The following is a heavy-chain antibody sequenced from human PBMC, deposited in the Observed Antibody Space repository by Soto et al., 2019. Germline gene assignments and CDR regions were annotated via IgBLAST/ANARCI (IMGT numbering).Heavy chain of an antibody. CDR3: ASSIPYYYDSSGPHADY. J-gene: IGHJ4*02. CDR1: GFTFSDYY. Sequence: GGSLRLSCAASGFTFSDYYMSWIRQAPGKGLEWVSYISSSGSTIYYADSVKGRFTISRDNAKNPLYLQMNSLRAEDTAVYYCASSIPYYYDSSGPHADYWGQGTLVTVSS. V-gene: IGHV3-11*01. D-gene: IGHD3-22*01. CDR2: ISSSGSTI.